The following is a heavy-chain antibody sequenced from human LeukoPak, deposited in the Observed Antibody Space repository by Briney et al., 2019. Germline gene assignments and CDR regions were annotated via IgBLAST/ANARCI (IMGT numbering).Heavy chain of an antibody. CDR3: ARVRYYDSSGYPRTDWYFDL. J-gene: IGHJ2*01. D-gene: IGHD3-22*01. CDR2: IYHSGST. V-gene: IGHV4-30-2*01. CDR1: GDSISSGGYS. Sequence: SQTLSLTCAVSGDSISSGGYSWSWIRQPPGKGLEWIGYIYHSGSTYYNPSLKSRVTISVDRSKNQFSLKLSSVTAADTAVYYCARVRYYDSSGYPRTDWYFDLWGRGTLVTVSS.